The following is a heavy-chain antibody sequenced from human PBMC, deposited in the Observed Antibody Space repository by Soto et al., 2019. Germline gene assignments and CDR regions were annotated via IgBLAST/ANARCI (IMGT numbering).Heavy chain of an antibody. Sequence: GGSLWLSCAASGFIFRHYAMSWVRQAPGKGLEWVSGIRGGGDRSYYADSVKGRFTISRDNSRNTLYLQMNSLGAEDTAVYYCAKEGAMSGSPLFDSWGQGTLVTVSS. CDR1: GFIFRHYA. J-gene: IGHJ4*02. V-gene: IGHV3-23*01. CDR3: AKEGAMSGSPLFDS. CDR2: IRGGGDRS. D-gene: IGHD6-19*01.